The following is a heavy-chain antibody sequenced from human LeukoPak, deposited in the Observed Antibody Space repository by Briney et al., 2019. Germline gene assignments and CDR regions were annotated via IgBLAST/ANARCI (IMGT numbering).Heavy chain of an antibody. CDR3: ARLDILVPRAVEWFDP. Sequence: PSDTLSLTCTVSGDSIGTKYWSWIRRPAGRGLEWIGRISSIGTTDYSPSLKGRATMSLDTSKNQFSLSLRSVTAADTAVYYCARLDILVPRAVEWFDPWGQGTLVIVSS. CDR1: GDSIGTKY. D-gene: IGHD3-9*01. V-gene: IGHV4-4*07. CDR2: ISSIGTT. J-gene: IGHJ5*02.